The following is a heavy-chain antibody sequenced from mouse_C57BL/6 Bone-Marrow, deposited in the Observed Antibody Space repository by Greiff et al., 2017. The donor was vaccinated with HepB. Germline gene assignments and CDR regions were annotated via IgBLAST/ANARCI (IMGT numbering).Heavy chain of an antibody. CDR2: ISSGGSYT. CDR3: ARREEGFAY. J-gene: IGHJ3*01. V-gene: IGHV5-6*01. Sequence: EVQRVESGGDLVKPGGSLKLSCAASGFTFSSYGMSWVRQTPDKRLEWVATISSGGSYTYYPDSVKGRFTISRDHAKTTLYLQMSSLKSEDTAMYYCARREEGFAYWGQGTLVTVSA. CDR1: GFTFSSYG.